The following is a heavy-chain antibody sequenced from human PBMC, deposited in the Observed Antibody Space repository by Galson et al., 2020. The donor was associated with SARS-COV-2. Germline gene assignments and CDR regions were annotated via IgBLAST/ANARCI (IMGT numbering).Heavy chain of an antibody. V-gene: IGHV3-48*03. CDR1: GFTFSAYE. Sequence: GESLKISCIASGFTFSAYEMNWVRQVPGKGLEWLSYISSSGDTIKYADSVRGRFTISRDNAKNSLYLQMKSLRAEDTAVYYCARDPTYSNSPHPLAYWGQGTLVTVSS. J-gene: IGHJ4*02. CDR3: ARDPTYSNSPHPLAY. CDR2: ISSSGDTI. D-gene: IGHD2-2*01.